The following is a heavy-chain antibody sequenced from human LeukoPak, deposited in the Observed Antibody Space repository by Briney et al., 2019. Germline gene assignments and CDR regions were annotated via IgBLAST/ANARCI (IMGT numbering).Heavy chain of an antibody. CDR1: GGSISSGGYS. J-gene: IGHJ4*02. Sequence: SQTLSLTCAVSGGSISSGGYSWSWIRQPPGTGLEWIGYIYHSGSTYYNPSLKSRVTISVDRSKNQFSLKLSSVTAADTAVYYCAREVIVATIFDYWGQGTLVTVSS. CDR3: AREVIVATIFDY. D-gene: IGHD5-12*01. V-gene: IGHV4-30-2*01. CDR2: IYHSGST.